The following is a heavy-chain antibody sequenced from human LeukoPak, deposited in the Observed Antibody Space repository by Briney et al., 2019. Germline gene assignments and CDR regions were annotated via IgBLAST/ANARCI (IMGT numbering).Heavy chain of an antibody. CDR1: GNTFTSYA. CDR2: INAGNGNT. CDR3: ARVVLRYFDWLGYYYGMDV. Sequence: ASVKVSCKASGNTFTSYAMHWVRQAPGQRLEWMGWINAGNGNTKYSQKFQGRVTITRDASASTAYMELSSLRSEDTAVYYCARVVLRYFDWLGYYYGMDVWGQGTTVTVSS. J-gene: IGHJ6*02. V-gene: IGHV1-3*01. D-gene: IGHD3-9*01.